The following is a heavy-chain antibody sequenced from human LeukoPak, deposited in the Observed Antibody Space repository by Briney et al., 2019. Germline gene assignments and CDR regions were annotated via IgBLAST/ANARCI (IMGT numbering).Heavy chain of an antibody. V-gene: IGHV5-51*01. D-gene: IGHD1-26*01. CDR2: IYPGDSDT. Sequence: GESLKISCKGSGYSFTTYWIGWVRQMPGKGLEWMGIIYPGDSDTRYSPSFQGQVTISADKSISIAYLQWSSLKASDTAMYYCASLPGGSYPGFQHWGQGTLVTVSS. CDR3: ASLPGGSYPGFQH. J-gene: IGHJ1*01. CDR1: GYSFTTYW.